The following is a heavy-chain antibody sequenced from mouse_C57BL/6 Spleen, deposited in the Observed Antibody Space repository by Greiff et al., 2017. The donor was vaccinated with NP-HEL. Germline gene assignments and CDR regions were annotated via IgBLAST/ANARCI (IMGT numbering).Heavy chain of an antibody. Sequence: DVQLVESGGGLVKPGGSLKLSCAASGFTFSSYAMSWVRQTPEKRLEWVATISDGGSYTYYPDNVKGRCTITRDNAKNNLYLQMSHLKSEDTAMYYCAREGGENGNYEAWFAYWGQGTLVTVSA. CDR2: ISDGGSYT. V-gene: IGHV5-4*01. CDR1: GFTFSSYA. D-gene: IGHD2-1*01. J-gene: IGHJ3*01. CDR3: AREGGENGNYEAWFAY.